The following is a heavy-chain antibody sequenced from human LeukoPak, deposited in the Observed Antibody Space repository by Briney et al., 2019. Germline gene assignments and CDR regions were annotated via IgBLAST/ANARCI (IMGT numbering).Heavy chain of an antibody. J-gene: IGHJ3*02. D-gene: IGHD1-26*01. V-gene: IGHV4-39*07. CDR3: ARGSGSYYSQDAFEI. CDR1: GGSISSYY. Sequence: SETLSLTCTVSGGSISSYYWAWIRQPPGKGLEWIGSIYYSGSTYDNPSLKSRVTISVATSKNQFSLKLNSVTAADTAVYYCARGSGSYYSQDAFEIWGQGTMVTVSS. CDR2: IYYSGST.